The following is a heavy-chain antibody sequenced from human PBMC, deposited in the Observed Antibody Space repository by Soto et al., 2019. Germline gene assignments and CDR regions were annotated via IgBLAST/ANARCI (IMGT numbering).Heavy chain of an antibody. D-gene: IGHD1-26*01. V-gene: IGHV3-30*18. CDR2: ISYDGSNK. Sequence: PGGSLRLSCAASGFTFSSYGMHWVRQAPGKGLEWVAVISYDGSNKYYADSVKGRFTISRDNSKNTLYLQMNSLRAEDTAVYYCAKERGGATIIYYYGMDVWGQGTTGTFS. CDR1: GFTFSSYG. J-gene: IGHJ6*02. CDR3: AKERGGATIIYYYGMDV.